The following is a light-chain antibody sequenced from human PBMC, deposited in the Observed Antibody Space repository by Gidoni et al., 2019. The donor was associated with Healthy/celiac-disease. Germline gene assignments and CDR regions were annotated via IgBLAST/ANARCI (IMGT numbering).Light chain of an antibody. J-gene: IGKJ4*01. CDR3: QQRCNWPFELT. Sequence: EIVLTQSPATLSLSPGERATLSCRASQSVSSYLAWYQQKPGQAPRLLIYDASNRATGIPARFSGSGSGTDFTLTISSLEPEDFAVYYCQQRCNWPFELTFGGXTKVEIK. V-gene: IGKV3-11*01. CDR2: DAS. CDR1: QSVSSY.